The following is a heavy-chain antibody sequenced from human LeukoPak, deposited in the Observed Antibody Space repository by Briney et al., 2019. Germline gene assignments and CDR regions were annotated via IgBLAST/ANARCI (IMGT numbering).Heavy chain of an antibody. Sequence: GGSLRLSCAASGFTFSSYAMSWVRQAPGKGLEWVSAISGSGVNTYYADSVKGRFPISGDNSKNTLYLQMNSLRAEDTAVYYCATTRGGFDDAFDIWGQGTMVTVSS. CDR3: ATTRGGFDDAFDI. CDR1: GFTFSSYA. V-gene: IGHV3-23*01. J-gene: IGHJ3*02. CDR2: ISGSGVNT. D-gene: IGHD5-12*01.